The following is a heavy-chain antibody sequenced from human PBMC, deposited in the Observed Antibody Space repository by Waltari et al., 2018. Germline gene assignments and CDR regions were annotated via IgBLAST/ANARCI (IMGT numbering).Heavy chain of an antibody. D-gene: IGHD1-26*01. Sequence: QVQLQESGPGLVKPSETLSLTCTVSGGSISSYYWSWIRQPPGKGLEWIGYIYYSGSTNYNPSLKSRVTISVDTSKNQFSLKLSSVTAADTAVYYCARDLGILQGGAFDIWGQGTMVTVSS. CDR2: IYYSGST. J-gene: IGHJ3*02. V-gene: IGHV4-59*12. CDR1: GGSISSYY. CDR3: ARDLGILQGGAFDI.